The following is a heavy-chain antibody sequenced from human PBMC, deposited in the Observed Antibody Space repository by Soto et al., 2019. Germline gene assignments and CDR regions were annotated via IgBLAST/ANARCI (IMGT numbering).Heavy chain of an antibody. Sequence: GGSLRLSCAASGFTFSSYAMHWVRQAPGKGLEWVAVISYDGSNKYYADSVKGRFTISRDNSKNTLYLQMNSLRAEDTAVYYCARDPGVLRYLDWLPRSTYYHYGMDVWGQGTTVTVSS. D-gene: IGHD3-9*01. J-gene: IGHJ6*02. CDR2: ISYDGSNK. V-gene: IGHV3-30-3*01. CDR1: GFTFSSYA. CDR3: ARDPGVLRYLDWLPRSTYYHYGMDV.